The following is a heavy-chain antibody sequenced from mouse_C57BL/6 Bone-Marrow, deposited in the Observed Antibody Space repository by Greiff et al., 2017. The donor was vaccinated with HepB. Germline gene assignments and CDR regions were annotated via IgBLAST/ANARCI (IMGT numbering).Heavy chain of an antibody. CDR3: ARHHVFYAMDY. CDR2: ISNGGGST. CDR1: GFTFSDYY. J-gene: IGHJ4*01. V-gene: IGHV5-12*01. Sequence: EVNVVESGGGLVQPGGSLKLSCAASGFTFSDYYMYWVRQTPEKRLEWVAYISNGGGSTYYPDTVKGRFTISRDNAKNTLYLQMSRLKSEDTAMYYCARHHVFYAMDYWGQGTSVTVSS.